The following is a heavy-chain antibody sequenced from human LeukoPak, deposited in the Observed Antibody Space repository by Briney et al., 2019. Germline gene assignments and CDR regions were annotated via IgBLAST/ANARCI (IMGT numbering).Heavy chain of an antibody. CDR3: ASGFDYYDSSGYYYLPDY. V-gene: IGHV3-20*04. Sequence: GGSLRLSCAASGFTFDDYGMSWVRQAPGKGLEWVSGINWNGGSTGYADSVKGRFTISRDNAKNSLYLQMNSLRAEDTALYYCASGFDYYDSSGYYYLPDYWGQGTPVTVSS. CDR1: GFTFDDYG. CDR2: INWNGGST. D-gene: IGHD3-22*01. J-gene: IGHJ4*02.